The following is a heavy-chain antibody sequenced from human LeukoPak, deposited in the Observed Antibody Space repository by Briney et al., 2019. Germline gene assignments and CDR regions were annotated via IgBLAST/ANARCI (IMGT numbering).Heavy chain of an antibody. J-gene: IGHJ6*02. CDR1: GLTASHHVNNA. CDR3: AKAPVWNYYYGLDV. Sequence: GGSLRLSCAASGLTASHHVNNAMSWVRHAPGKGLEWVSGITTSGSTYYADSVKGRFTISRENSNNTLYLHMDSLRAEDTAVYYCAKAPVWNYYYGLDVWGQGTTVTVSS. CDR2: ITTSGST. D-gene: IGHD2-21*01. V-gene: IGHV3-23*01.